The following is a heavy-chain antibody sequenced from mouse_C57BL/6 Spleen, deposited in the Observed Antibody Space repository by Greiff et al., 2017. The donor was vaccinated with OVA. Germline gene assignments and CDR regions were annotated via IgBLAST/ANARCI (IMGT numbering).Heavy chain of an antibody. CDR2: ILPGSGST. CDR3: AKKYDYDGAWFAY. D-gene: IGHD2-4*01. V-gene: IGHV1-9*01. J-gene: IGHJ3*01. Sequence: QVQLKQSGAELMKPGASVKLSCKATGYTFTGYWIEWVKQRPGHGLEWIGEILPGSGSTNYNEKFKGKATFTAETSSNTAYMQLSSLTTVDSAIYYCAKKYDYDGAWFAYWGQGTLVTVSA. CDR1: GYTFTGYW.